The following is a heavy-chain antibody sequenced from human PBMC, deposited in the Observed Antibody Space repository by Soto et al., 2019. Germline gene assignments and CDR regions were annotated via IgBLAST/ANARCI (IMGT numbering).Heavy chain of an antibody. CDR2: IYYSGST. Sequence: SETLSLTCTVSGGSISSGGYYWSWIRQHPGKGLEWIGYIYYSGSTYYNPSLKSRVTISVDTSKNQFSLKLSSLTAADTAVYYCARDGDYYYGMDVWGQGTTVTVSS. V-gene: IGHV4-31*03. CDR1: GGSISSGGYY. J-gene: IGHJ6*02. CDR3: ARDGDYYYGMDV.